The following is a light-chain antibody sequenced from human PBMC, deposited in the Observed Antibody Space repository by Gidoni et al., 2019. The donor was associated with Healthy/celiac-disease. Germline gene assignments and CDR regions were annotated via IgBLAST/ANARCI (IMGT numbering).Light chain of an antibody. CDR3: QQLNSYPQT. CDR1: HGISSY. Sequence: DIQLTQSPSFLSASVGDRVTITCRASHGISSYLAWYQQKPGKAPKLLIYAASTLQSGVPSRFSGSGSGTEFTLKISSLQPEDFATYYCQQLNSYPQTFGQGTKLEIK. V-gene: IGKV1-9*01. J-gene: IGKJ2*01. CDR2: AAS.